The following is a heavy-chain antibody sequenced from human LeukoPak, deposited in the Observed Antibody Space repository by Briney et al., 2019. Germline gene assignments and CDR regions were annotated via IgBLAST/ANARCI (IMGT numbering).Heavy chain of an antibody. J-gene: IGHJ4*02. V-gene: IGHV3-74*01. CDR2: INSDGIST. CDR3: ARIPGGSGSQYDY. Sequence: PGGSLRLSCAASGFTFSNYWMHWVRQAPGKGLVWVSRINSDGISTTYADSLKGRFTTSRDNAENTVYLQMNSLRADDTAVYYCARIPGGSGSQYDYWGQGTLVIVSS. CDR1: GFTFSNYW. D-gene: IGHD3-10*01.